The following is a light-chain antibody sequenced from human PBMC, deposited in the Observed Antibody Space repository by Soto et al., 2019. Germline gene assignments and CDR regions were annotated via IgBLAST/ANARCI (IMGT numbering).Light chain of an antibody. V-gene: IGKV3-15*01. CDR2: DAS. J-gene: IGKJ4*01. CDR1: QNVRSN. CDR3: QQYDNWHLS. Sequence: EIVMTQSPATLSVSPGERATLSCRASQNVRSNLAWYHQKPGQAPRLLISDASTRATGIPARFSGSGSGTEFTLTITSLQSEDFAVYYCQQYDNWHLSFGGGTRVEIK.